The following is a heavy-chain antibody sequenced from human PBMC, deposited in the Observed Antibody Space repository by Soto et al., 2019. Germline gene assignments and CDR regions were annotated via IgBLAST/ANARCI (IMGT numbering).Heavy chain of an antibody. V-gene: IGHV4-38-2*01. CDR2: MYHSGSI. J-gene: IGHJ4*02. Sequence: SETLSLTCAVSGFSISRDYYWGWIRQPPGKGLEYIVSMYHSGSIYYNPSLKSRVTISVDTSKNQFSLRLASVTAADTAVYYCARLFNWNYQGPIYLRGQGILVPISP. CDR3: ARLFNWNYQGPIYL. CDR1: GFSISRDYY. D-gene: IGHD1-7*01.